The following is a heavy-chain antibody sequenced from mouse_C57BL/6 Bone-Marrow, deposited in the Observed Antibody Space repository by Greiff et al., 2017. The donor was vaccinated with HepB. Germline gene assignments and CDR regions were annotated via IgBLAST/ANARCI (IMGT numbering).Heavy chain of an antibody. CDR2: INPSNGGT. CDR3: ARSYYGSSPSYWYFDV. D-gene: IGHD1-1*01. V-gene: IGHV1-53*01. CDR1: GYTFTSYW. Sequence: QVQLQQPGTELVKPGASVKLSCKASGYTFTSYWMHWVKQRPGQGLEWIGNINPSNGGTNYNEKFKSKATLTVDKSSSTAYMQLSSLTSEDSAVYYCARSYYGSSPSYWYFDVWGTVTTVTVSS. J-gene: IGHJ1*03.